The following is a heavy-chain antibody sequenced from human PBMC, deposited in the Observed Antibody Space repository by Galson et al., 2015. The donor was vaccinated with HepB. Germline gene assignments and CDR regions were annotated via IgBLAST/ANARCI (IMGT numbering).Heavy chain of an antibody. Sequence: SLRLSCAASGFTFSSYSMNWVRQAPGKGLEWVSYISSSSSTIYYADSVKGRFTISRDNAKNSLYLQMNSLRAEDTAVYYCARAQWGMTTVTYEGWYFDLWGRGTLVTVSS. D-gene: IGHD4-17*01. V-gene: IGHV3-48*01. CDR2: ISSSSSTI. CDR1: GFTFSSYS. CDR3: ARAQWGMTTVTYEGWYFDL. J-gene: IGHJ2*01.